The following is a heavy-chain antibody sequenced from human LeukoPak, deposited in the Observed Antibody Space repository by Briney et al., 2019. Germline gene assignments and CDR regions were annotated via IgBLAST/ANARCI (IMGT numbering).Heavy chain of an antibody. J-gene: IGHJ4*02. CDR1: GYTFTSYG. CDR3: ARWRGLLWFGELLEGDY. D-gene: IGHD3-10*01. Sequence: ASVKVSCKASGYTFTSYGISWVRQAPGQGLEWMEWISAYNGNTNYAQKLQGRVTMTTDTSTSTAYMELRSLRSDDTAVYYCARWRGLLWFGELLEGDYWGQGTLVTVSS. V-gene: IGHV1-18*01. CDR2: ISAYNGNT.